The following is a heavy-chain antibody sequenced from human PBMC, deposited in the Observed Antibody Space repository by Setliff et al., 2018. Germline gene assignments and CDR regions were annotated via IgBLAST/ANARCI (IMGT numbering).Heavy chain of an antibody. CDR3: SRLVRYCTATSCQRLSGGEF. J-gene: IGHJ4*02. CDR2: IGVYTGKT. CDR1: GYKFADYG. D-gene: IGHD2-2*01. V-gene: IGHV1-18*01. Sequence: ASVKVSCKASGYKFADYGITWVRQAPGQGLEWMGWIGVYTGKTYYADKFQGRVTMTTDSSTDTAYLELRSLKSDDTAVYFCSRLVRYCTATSCQRLSGGEFWGQGTLVTVSS.